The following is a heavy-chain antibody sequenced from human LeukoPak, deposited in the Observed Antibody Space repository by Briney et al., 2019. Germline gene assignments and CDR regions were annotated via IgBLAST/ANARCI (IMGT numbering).Heavy chain of an antibody. CDR2: IIPIFGTA. V-gene: IGHV1-69*13. CDR3: ARDQYDTWSRRGNFDS. J-gene: IGHJ4*02. Sequence: SVKVSCKASGGTFSSYAISWVRQAPGQGLEWMGGIIPIFGTANYAQKFQGRVTITADESTSTAYMELSSLRSEDTAVYYCARDQYDTWSRRGNFDSWGQGTLVIVSS. D-gene: IGHD3-3*01. CDR1: GGTFSSYA.